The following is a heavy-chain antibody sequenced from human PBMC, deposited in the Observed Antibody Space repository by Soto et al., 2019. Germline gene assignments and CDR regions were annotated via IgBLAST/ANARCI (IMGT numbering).Heavy chain of an antibody. J-gene: IGHJ3*02. CDR2: IYYSGST. Sequence: SETLSLTCTVSGGSISSSSYYWGWIRQPPGKGLEWIGSIYYSGSTYYNPSLKSRVTISVDTSKNQFSLKLSSVTAADTAVYYCASGRGSYGDAFDIWGQGTMVTVSS. CDR3: ASGRGSYGDAFDI. D-gene: IGHD1-26*01. CDR1: GGSISSSSYY. V-gene: IGHV4-39*01.